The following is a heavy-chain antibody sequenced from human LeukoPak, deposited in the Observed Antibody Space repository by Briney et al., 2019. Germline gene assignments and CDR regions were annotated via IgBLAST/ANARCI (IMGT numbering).Heavy chain of an antibody. Sequence: SETLSLTCAVYGGSFSGYYWSWIRQPPGKGLEWIGEINHSGSTNYNLSLKSRVTISVDTSKNQFSLKLSSVTAADTAVYYCASRAAYCSGGSCYSYYYYGMDVWGQGTTVTVSS. J-gene: IGHJ6*02. D-gene: IGHD2-15*01. CDR3: ASRAAYCSGGSCYSYYYYGMDV. CDR1: GGSFSGYY. V-gene: IGHV4-34*01. CDR2: INHSGST.